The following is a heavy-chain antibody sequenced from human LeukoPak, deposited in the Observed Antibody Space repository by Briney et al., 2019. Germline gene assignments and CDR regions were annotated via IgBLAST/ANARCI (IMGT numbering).Heavy chain of an antibody. CDR2: INAGNGNT. CDR1: GYTFTSYA. V-gene: IGHV1-3*01. J-gene: IGHJ6*03. D-gene: IGHD3-3*01. Sequence: GASVKVSCKASGYTFTSYAMHWVRQAPGQRLEWMGWINAGNGNTKYSQKFQGRVTITADESTSTAYMELSSLRSEDTAVYYCARGFIGAVVIIRPYYYYYMDVWGKGTTVTVSS. CDR3: ARGFIGAVVIIRPYYYYYMDV.